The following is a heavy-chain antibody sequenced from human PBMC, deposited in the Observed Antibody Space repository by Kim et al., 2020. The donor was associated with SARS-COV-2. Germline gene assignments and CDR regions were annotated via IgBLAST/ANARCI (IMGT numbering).Heavy chain of an antibody. CDR3: ATWDYCSGGSCYSLDY. CDR1: GYTLTELS. D-gene: IGHD2-15*01. V-gene: IGHV1-24*01. Sequence: ASVKVSCKVSGYTLTELSMHWVRQAPGKGLEWMGGFDPEDGETIYAQKFQGRVTMTEDTSTDTAYMELSSLRSEDTAVYYCATWDYCSGGSCYSLDYWGQGTLVTVSS. CDR2: FDPEDGET. J-gene: IGHJ4*02.